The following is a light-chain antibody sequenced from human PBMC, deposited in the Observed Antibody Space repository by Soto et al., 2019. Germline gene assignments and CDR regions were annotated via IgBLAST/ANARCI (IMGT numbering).Light chain of an antibody. J-gene: IGLJ2*01. CDR2: DVS. Sequence: QSALTQPASVSGSPGQSITISCTGSNSDVGGYDYVSWYQRHPDKAPKLMIYDVSHRPSGVSNRFSGSKSGNTASLTISGLQAEDEAEYYCSSYTARSTVVFGGGTKLTVL. CDR3: SSYTARSTVV. CDR1: NSDVGGYDY. V-gene: IGLV2-14*01.